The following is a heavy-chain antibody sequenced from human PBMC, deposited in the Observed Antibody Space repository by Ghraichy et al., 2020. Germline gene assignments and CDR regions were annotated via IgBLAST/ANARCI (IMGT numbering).Heavy chain of an antibody. J-gene: IGHJ5*02. CDR3: AKAWGNCSGGTCPSYNWFDP. CDR1: GFSFSNYV. CDR2: ISAGGTTT. D-gene: IGHD2-15*01. Sequence: GGSLTLSCAASGFSFSNYVLTWVRQAPGKGLEWVSTISAGGTTTYYADSVKGRFTISRDNSQNTLYLQMNSLRVEDTAVYYCAKAWGNCSGGTCPSYNWFDPWGQGTLVTVSS. V-gene: IGHV3-23*01.